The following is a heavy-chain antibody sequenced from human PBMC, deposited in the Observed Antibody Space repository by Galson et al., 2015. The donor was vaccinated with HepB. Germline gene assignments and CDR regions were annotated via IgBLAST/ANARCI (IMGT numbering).Heavy chain of an antibody. V-gene: IGHV3-23*01. CDR3: AKGGCSSANCEMPFDI. D-gene: IGHD2-2*01. CDR1: GYTFSSYV. Sequence: SLRLSCAASGYTFSSYVMSWVRQAPGKGLEWVSSVIKSGGNTYHADSVKGRSTISRDNSKNTLYLQITSLRAEDTAVYYCAKGGCSSANCEMPFDIWGQGTVVSVSS. J-gene: IGHJ3*02. CDR2: VIKSGGNT.